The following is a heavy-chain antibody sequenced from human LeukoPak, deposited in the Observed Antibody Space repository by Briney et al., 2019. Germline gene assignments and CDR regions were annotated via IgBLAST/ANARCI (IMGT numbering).Heavy chain of an antibody. V-gene: IGHV3-30*04. D-gene: IGHD1-1*01. Sequence: PGRSLRLSCAASGFTFSSYAMHWVRQAPGKGLEWVAVISYDGSNKYYADSVKGRFTISRDNSKNTLYLQMNSLRAEDTAVYYCARGPGTFDYWGQGTLVTVSS. CDR3: ARGPGTFDY. CDR2: ISYDGSNK. CDR1: GFTFSSYA. J-gene: IGHJ4*02.